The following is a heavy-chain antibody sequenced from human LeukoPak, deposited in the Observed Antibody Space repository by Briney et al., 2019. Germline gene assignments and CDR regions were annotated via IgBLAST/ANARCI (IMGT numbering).Heavy chain of an antibody. CDR3: NSTYYYESSGYPDYYYYGMDV. D-gene: IGHD3-22*01. V-gene: IGHV3-73*01. CDR1: GFTFRGAA. J-gene: IGHJ6*02. Sequence: PGGSLKHSCAASGFTFRGAAMHRVRHASGEGLEWVGRIISKVKGSATAYAASVTGRFTISTDDSKNTANLQMTSLKTEDTAVYYCNSTYYYESSGYPDYYYYGMDVWGQGTTVTVSS. CDR2: IISKVKGSAT.